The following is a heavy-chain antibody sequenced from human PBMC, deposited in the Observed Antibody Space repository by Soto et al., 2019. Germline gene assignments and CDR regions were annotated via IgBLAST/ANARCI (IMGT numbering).Heavy chain of an antibody. CDR3: ARIPQIAVAGTRFGYFDL. D-gene: IGHD6-19*01. Sequence: SLKISCAASGFTFSSYGMHWVRQAPGKGLEWVAVIWYDGSNKYYADSVKGRFTISRDNSKNTLYLQMNSLGAEDTAVYYCARIPQIAVAGTRFGYFDLWGRGTLVTVSS. V-gene: IGHV3-33*01. CDR2: IWYDGSNK. J-gene: IGHJ2*01. CDR1: GFTFSSYG.